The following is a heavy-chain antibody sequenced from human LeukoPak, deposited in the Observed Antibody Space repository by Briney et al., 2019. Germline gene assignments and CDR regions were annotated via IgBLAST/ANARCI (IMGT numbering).Heavy chain of an antibody. Sequence: TSETLSLTCTVSVGSINNYYWSWIRQPPGKGLECIGYIYYSGITNYNPSLKSRVTISVDTSKNQLSLKLSSVTAADTAVYYCARSYDYVWGSYRYGLYYFDYWGQGTLVTVSS. J-gene: IGHJ4*02. CDR1: VGSINNYY. CDR3: ARSYDYVWGSYRYGLYYFDY. CDR2: IYYSGIT. V-gene: IGHV4-59*01. D-gene: IGHD3-16*02.